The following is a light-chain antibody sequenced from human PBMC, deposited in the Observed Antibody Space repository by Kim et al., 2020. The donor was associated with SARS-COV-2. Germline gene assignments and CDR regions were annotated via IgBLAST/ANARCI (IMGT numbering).Light chain of an antibody. V-gene: IGKV1-16*02. CDR1: QDIRSY. J-gene: IGKJ1*01. Sequence: ASVGDRVTITWRASQDIRSYLAWFQQKPGKAPKSLIYGASSLQSGVPSKFSGSGSGTHFTLIISNLQPEDCATYYCQQYHTHPWAFGQGTKVDIK. CDR2: GAS. CDR3: QQYHTHPWA.